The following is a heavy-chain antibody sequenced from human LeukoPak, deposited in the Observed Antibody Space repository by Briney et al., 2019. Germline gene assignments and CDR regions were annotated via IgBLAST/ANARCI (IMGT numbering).Heavy chain of an antibody. CDR3: AKGIAVAVGGLGY. D-gene: IGHD6-19*01. CDR1: GFTSSSYG. CDR2: ISYDGSNK. V-gene: IGHV3-30*18. J-gene: IGHJ4*02. Sequence: PGRSLRLSCAASGFTSSSYGMHWVRQAPGKGLEWVAVISYDGSNKYYADSVKGRFTISRDNSKNTLYLQMNSLRAEDTAVYYCAKGIAVAVGGLGYWGQGTLVTVSS.